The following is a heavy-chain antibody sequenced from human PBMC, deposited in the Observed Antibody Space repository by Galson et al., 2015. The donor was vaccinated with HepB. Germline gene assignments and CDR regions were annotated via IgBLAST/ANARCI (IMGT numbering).Heavy chain of an antibody. V-gene: IGHV3-33*01. Sequence: SLRLSCAASGFTFSSYGMHWVRQAPGKGLEWVAVIWYDGSNKYYADSVKGRFTISRDNSKNTLYLQMNSLRAEDTAVYYCARGARGYCGGDCYRNWYFDLWGRGTLVTVSS. CDR3: ARGARGYCGGDCYRNWYFDL. D-gene: IGHD2-21*01. CDR2: IWYDGSNK. J-gene: IGHJ2*01. CDR1: GFTFSSYG.